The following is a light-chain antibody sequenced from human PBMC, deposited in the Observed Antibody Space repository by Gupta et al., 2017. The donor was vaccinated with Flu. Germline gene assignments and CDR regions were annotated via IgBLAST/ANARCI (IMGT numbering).Light chain of an antibody. CDR2: GAS. CDR1: QSVSSN. Sequence: EIVMTQSPATLSLSPGEGVTLSCRASQSVSSNLAWYQQRPGQAPRLVLYGASMRATDIPARFSGGGSGTEFTLTISSLQSEDFAIYHCQQYHNRPWTFGQGTRVEIK. J-gene: IGKJ1*01. V-gene: IGKV3-15*01. CDR3: QQYHNRPWT.